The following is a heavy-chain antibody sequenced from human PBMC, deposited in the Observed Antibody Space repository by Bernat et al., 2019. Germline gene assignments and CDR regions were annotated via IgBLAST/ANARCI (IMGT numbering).Heavy chain of an antibody. J-gene: IGHJ6*02. CDR1: GFSFSRYG. V-gene: IGHV3-30*03. D-gene: IGHD3-3*01. Sequence: QVHLVESGGGVVQPGRSLRLSCAASGFSFSRYGMHWVRQAPGKGLEWVAVISYDGSNKYYADSVKGRFTISRDNSKSTLYLQMNSLRAEDTAVFYCARSRSDYYLGLYYYYGMDVWGQGTTVTVSS. CDR2: ISYDGSNK. CDR3: ARSRSDYYLGLYYYYGMDV.